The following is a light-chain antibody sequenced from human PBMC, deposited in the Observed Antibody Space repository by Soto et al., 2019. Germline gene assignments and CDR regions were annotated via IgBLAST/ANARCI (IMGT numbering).Light chain of an antibody. V-gene: IGKV1-39*01. CDR3: YEGYSTLRT. J-gene: IGKJ1*01. CDR2: APS. CDR1: QRISSS. Sequence: DIQMTQSPSSLSASVGDRVTITCRASQRISSSLNWYQQKPGKAPKRLIYAPSSLQNGVPSRCSGSGSGREFTCTNSSLQPEDFATYYCYEGYSTLRTFGQGTKVVIK.